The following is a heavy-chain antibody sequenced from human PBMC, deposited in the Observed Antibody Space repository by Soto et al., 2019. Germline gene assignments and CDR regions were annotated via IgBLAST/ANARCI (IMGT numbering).Heavy chain of an antibody. CDR1: GDTFNYYT. J-gene: IGHJ4*02. CDR2: FNPILSFS. CDR3: ATSFGSGSRAFDY. Sequence: QVQLVQSGAEVKKPGSSVKVSCKASGDTFNYYTINWVRQAPGLGLEWMGRFNPILSFSNSALKFQGRVTLTADKSRSTAYMVLSSLRSEDTAIYYGATSFGSGSRAFDYWGQGALVTVSS. V-gene: IGHV1-69*02. D-gene: IGHD3-10*01.